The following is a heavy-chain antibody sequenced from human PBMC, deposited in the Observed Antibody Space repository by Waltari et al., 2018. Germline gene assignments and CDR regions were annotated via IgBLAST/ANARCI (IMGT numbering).Heavy chain of an antibody. D-gene: IGHD3-10*01. J-gene: IGHJ6*02. CDR1: GYTLTELS. Sequence: QVQLVQSGAEVKKPGASVKVSCKVSGYTLTELSMHWVRQAPGKGLEWMGGFDPEDGETIYAQKFQGRVTMTEDTSTDTAYMELSSLRSEDTAVYYCATDGEEKGSAHYYYGMDVWGQGTTVTVSS. CDR3: ATDGEEKGSAHYYYGMDV. V-gene: IGHV1-24*01. CDR2: FDPEDGET.